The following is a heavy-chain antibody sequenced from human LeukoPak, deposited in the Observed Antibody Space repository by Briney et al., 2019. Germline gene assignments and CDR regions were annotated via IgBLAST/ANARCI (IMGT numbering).Heavy chain of an antibody. Sequence: ASVKVSCKASGGTFISYAISWVRQAPGQGLEWMGGIIPIFGTANYAQKFQGRVTITADESTSTAYMELSSLRSEDTAVYYCARGYDFWSGDYWGQGTLVTVSS. CDR1: GGTFISYA. CDR2: IIPIFGTA. J-gene: IGHJ4*02. CDR3: ARGYDFWSGDY. D-gene: IGHD3-3*01. V-gene: IGHV1-69*13.